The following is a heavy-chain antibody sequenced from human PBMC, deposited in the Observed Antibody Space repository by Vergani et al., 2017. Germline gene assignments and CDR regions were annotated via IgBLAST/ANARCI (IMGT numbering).Heavy chain of an antibody. D-gene: IGHD3-3*01. V-gene: IGHV3-15*01. Sequence: EVQLVESGGGLVKPGGSLRLSCAASGFTFSNAWMSWVRQAPGKGLEWVGRIKSKTDGGTTDYAAPVKGRFTISRDDSKNTLYLQMNSLRAEDTAVYYCAKDEMYYDFWSGYFTAYYYYYMDVWGKGTTVTVSS. CDR2: IKSKTDGGTT. CDR3: AKDEMYYDFWSGYFTAYYYYYMDV. CDR1: GFTFSNAW. J-gene: IGHJ6*03.